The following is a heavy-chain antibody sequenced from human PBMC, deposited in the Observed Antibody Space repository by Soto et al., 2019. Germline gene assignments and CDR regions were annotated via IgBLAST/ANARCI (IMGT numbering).Heavy chain of an antibody. J-gene: IGHJ3*01. Sequence: GGSLRLSCAASGFTFSAYWMHWVRQAPGKGLVWVSRLNSDGSSTSYADSVKGRFTISRDNAENTLYLQMNSLRAEDTAVYFCARAWLAWEDDAFDSWGQGTMVTVSS. D-gene: IGHD5-12*01. CDR3: ARAWLAWEDDAFDS. CDR2: LNSDGSST. CDR1: GFTFSAYW. V-gene: IGHV3-74*01.